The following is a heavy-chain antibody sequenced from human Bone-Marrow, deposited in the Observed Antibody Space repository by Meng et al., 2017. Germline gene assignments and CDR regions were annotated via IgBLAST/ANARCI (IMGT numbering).Heavy chain of an antibody. CDR1: GYTFTGYY. Sequence: ASVKVSCKASGYTFTGYYMHWVRQAPGQGLEWMGRINPNSGGTNYAQKFQGRVTMTRDTSISTAYMELSRLRSDDTAVYYRARGYYDSSGYYQFDYWGQGTLVTVSS. V-gene: IGHV1-2*06. J-gene: IGHJ4*02. CDR2: INPNSGGT. D-gene: IGHD3-22*01. CDR3: ARGYYDSSGYYQFDY.